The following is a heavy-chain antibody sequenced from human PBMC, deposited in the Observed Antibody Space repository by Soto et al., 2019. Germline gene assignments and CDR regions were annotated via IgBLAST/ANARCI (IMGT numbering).Heavy chain of an antibody. CDR1: GFSFNAFW. CDR3: AKDLKGGGALDF. Sequence: GGSLRLSCAASGFSFNAFWMHWVRQAPGRGPVWVSRINEDGNYTNYADSVKGRFTISRDNAKNTLYLQVNSLRAEDTAIYYCAKDLKGGGALDFWGQGTMVTVSS. D-gene: IGHD3-16*01. CDR2: INEDGNYT. V-gene: IGHV3-74*01. J-gene: IGHJ3*01.